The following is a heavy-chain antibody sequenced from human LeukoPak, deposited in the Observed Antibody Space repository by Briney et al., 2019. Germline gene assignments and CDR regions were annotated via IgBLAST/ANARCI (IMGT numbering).Heavy chain of an antibody. CDR3: AREAKYYYDSSGYYYYYYYGMDV. J-gene: IGHJ6*02. CDR1: GGSFSGYY. D-gene: IGHD3-22*01. Sequence: PSETLPLTCAVYGGSFSGYYWSWIRQPPGKGLEWIGEINHSGSTNYNPSLKSRVTISVDTSKNQFSLKLSSVTAADTAVYYCAREAKYYYDSSGYYYYYYYGMDVWGQGTTVTVSS. V-gene: IGHV4-34*01. CDR2: INHSGST.